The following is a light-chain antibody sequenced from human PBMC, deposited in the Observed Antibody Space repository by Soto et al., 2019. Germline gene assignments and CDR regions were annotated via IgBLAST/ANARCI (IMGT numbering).Light chain of an antibody. Sequence: QSALTQPASVSGSPGQSITISCTGTSSDVGSYNLVSWYQHHPGKAPKLMLYEGSKRPSGISDRFSGSKSGNTASLTISGLQAEDAADYYCCSYAGSSWVFGGGTKLTVL. CDR3: CSYAGSSWV. CDR2: EGS. CDR1: SSDVGSYNL. J-gene: IGLJ3*02. V-gene: IGLV2-23*01.